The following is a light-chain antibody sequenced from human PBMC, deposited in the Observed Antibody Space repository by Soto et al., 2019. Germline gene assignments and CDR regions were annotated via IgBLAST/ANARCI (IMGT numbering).Light chain of an antibody. J-gene: IGKJ1*01. Sequence: EIVLTQSPGFLSLSPGERATLSCRASQSVDSSFFAWYQQKPGQAPRLLIYGASKRATGIPDLFSGSGSWTDYTLTISRLEPEDFAVYYWQQDVSSVTFGQGTKVEIK. CDR2: GAS. V-gene: IGKV3-20*01. CDR1: QSVDSSF. CDR3: QQDVSSVT.